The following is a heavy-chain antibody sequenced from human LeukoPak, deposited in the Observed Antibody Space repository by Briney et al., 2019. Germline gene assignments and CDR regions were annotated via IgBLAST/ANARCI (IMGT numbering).Heavy chain of an antibody. V-gene: IGHV5-51*01. D-gene: IGHD6-13*01. J-gene: IGHJ4*02. Sequence: GETLKISCKGSGYIFTSYWIGWVRQVPGKGLEWMGIIYPGDSDTRYSPSFQGQVTISADKSISTAYLQWSSLKASDTAMYYCARAGGFVCCPTAGEFDYWGQGTLVTVSS. CDR3: ARAGGFVCCPTAGEFDY. CDR2: IYPGDSDT. CDR1: GYIFTSYW.